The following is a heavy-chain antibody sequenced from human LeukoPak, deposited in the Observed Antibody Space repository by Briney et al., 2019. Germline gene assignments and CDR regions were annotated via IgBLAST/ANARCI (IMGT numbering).Heavy chain of an antibody. D-gene: IGHD2-21*02. Sequence: ASVKVSCKASGYTFTSYGISWVRQAPGQGLEWMGWINPNSGGTNYAQKFQGRVTMTRDTSISTAYMELSRLRSDDTAVYYCASLAAYCGGDCYFDYWGQGTLVTVSS. CDR2: INPNSGGT. J-gene: IGHJ4*02. V-gene: IGHV1-2*02. CDR3: ASLAAYCGGDCYFDY. CDR1: GYTFTSYG.